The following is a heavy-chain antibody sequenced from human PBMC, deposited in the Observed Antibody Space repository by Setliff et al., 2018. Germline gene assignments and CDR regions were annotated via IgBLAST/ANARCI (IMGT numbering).Heavy chain of an antibody. CDR3: ARTCSGSGCYAGLES. J-gene: IGHJ4*02. Sequence: LSCAASGFTFSSYGMHWVRQAPGKGLEWVAVIWDDGVKKYHADSVKGRFTISRDNSKNTLYLQMNSLRPEDTAVYYCARTCSGSGCYAGLESWGQGTPVTVSS. D-gene: IGHD2-15*01. CDR1: GFTFSSYG. V-gene: IGHV3-33*01. CDR2: IWDDGVKK.